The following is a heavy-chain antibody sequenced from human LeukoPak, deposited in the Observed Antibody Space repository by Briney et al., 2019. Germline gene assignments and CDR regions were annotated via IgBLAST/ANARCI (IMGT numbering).Heavy chain of an antibody. V-gene: IGHV3-7*01. J-gene: IGHJ6*02. CDR3: ARLRSAAAANRFFCYGMVV. CDR1: GFTFSSYW. Sequence: PGGSLRLSCAASGFTFSSYWMSWVRQAPGKGLEWVANIKQDGSEKTYADSVKGRFTISRDNAKNSLYLQMNSLRAKDTAVYYCARLRSAAAANRFFCYGMVVWGEGITVTVS. CDR2: IKQDGSEK. D-gene: IGHD6-13*01.